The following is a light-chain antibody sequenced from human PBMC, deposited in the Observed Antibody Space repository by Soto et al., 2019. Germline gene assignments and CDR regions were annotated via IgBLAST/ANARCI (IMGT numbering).Light chain of an antibody. Sequence: DIHMTQSPSTLSASIGDRVTITCRASEFINNWVAWYQQRPGKAPKVLIYRAATLQRGVPSRFSGSGSGTDFTLTISSLQPDDFATYYCQHYNSYSEAFGQGTKVELK. CDR1: EFINNW. CDR3: QHYNSYSEA. V-gene: IGKV1-5*03. CDR2: RAA. J-gene: IGKJ1*01.